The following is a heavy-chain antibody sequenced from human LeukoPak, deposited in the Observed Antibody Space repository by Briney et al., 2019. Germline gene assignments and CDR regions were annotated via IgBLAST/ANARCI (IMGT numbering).Heavy chain of an antibody. CDR3: ARDLLYGAQGGY. V-gene: IGHV3-66*01. J-gene: IGHJ4*02. CDR1: GFTFRSYA. D-gene: IGHD4-17*01. CDR2: IHSGGNT. Sequence: TGGSLRLSCAASGFTFRSYAMNWVRQAPGKGLEWVSVIHSGGNTYYSDSVKGRFTISRDNSKNTMYLQMNSLRVEDTAVYYCARDLLYGAQGGYWGQGTLVTVSS.